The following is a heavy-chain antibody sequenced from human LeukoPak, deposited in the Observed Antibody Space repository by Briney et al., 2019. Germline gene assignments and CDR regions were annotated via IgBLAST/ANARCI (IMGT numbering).Heavy chain of an antibody. CDR1: GGSISSYY. Sequence: PSETLSLTCTVSGGSISSYYWSWIRQPPGKGLEWIGYIYYSGSTNYNPSLKSRVTISVDTSKNQFSLKLSSVTAADTAVYYCARGRGSSSLYYFDYWGQGTLVTVSS. D-gene: IGHD6-6*01. CDR3: ARGRGSSSLYYFDY. V-gene: IGHV4-59*12. J-gene: IGHJ4*02. CDR2: IYYSGST.